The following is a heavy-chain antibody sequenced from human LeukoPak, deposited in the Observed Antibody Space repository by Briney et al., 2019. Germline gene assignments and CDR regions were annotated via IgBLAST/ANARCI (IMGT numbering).Heavy chain of an antibody. V-gene: IGHV4-34*01. D-gene: IGHD1-26*01. CDR1: GGSFSGYY. J-gene: IGHJ4*02. CDR3: ARVRGMGATTRYFDY. CDR2: INHSGST. Sequence: SETLSLTCAVYGGSFSGYYWSWIRQPPGKGLEWIGEINHSGSTNYNPSLKSRVTISVDTSKNQFSLKLSSVTAADTAVYYCARVRGMGATTRYFDYWGQGTLVTVSS.